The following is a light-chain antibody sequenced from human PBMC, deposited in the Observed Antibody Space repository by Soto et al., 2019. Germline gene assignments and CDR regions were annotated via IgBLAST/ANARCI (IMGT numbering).Light chain of an antibody. CDR2: ATS. J-gene: IGKJ1*01. CDR3: QQYGNPPQT. Sequence: EIVMTQSPATLSVSPGERAALSCRASQSLGSNLAWYHQKPGQAPRLLLYATSSRATGVPDRFSGDGSGTEFTLTISSLQSEDFGVFYCQQYGNPPQTFGQGTRVEV. CDR1: QSLGSN. V-gene: IGKV3-15*01.